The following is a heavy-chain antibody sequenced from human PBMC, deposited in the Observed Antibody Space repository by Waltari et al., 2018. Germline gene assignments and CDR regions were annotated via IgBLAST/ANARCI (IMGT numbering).Heavy chain of an antibody. D-gene: IGHD6-19*01. CDR1: GFTFSSYW. CDR3: ARPYASGWYINFDY. J-gene: IGHJ4*02. V-gene: IGHV3-7*01. Sequence: EVQLVESGGGLVQPGGSLRLSCAASGFTFSSYWMSWVRQAPGKGLEWVANIKQDVSENYYVDSVKGRFTFSRDNAKNSLYLQMNSLRAEDTAVYYCARPYASGWYINFDYWGQGTLVTVSS. CDR2: IKQDVSEN.